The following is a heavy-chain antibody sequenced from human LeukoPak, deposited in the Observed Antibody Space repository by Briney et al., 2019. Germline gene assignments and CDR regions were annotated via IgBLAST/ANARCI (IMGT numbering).Heavy chain of an antibody. V-gene: IGHV4-61*02. D-gene: IGHD3-10*01. CDR1: GGSISSGSYY. CDR2: IYTSGST. CDR3: ARYYYGSPFDI. Sequence: SQTLSLTCTVSGGSISSGSYYWSWIRQPAGKGLEWIGRIYTSGSTNYNPSLKSRVTISVDTSKNQFTLKLSSVTAADTAVYYCARYYYGSPFDIWGQGTMVTVSS. J-gene: IGHJ3*02.